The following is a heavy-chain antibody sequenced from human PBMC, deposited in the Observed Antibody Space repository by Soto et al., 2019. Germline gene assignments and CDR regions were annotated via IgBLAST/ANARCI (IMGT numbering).Heavy chain of an antibody. V-gene: IGHV4-31*03. D-gene: IGHD4-17*01. CDR2: IYYSGST. CDR3: ARDLNDYGDYGTAFDI. Sequence: PSETLSLTCTVSGGSISSGGYDWSWIRQHPGKGLEWIGYIYYSGSTYYNPSLKSRVTISVDTSKNQFSLKLSSVTAADTAVYYCARDLNDYGDYGTAFDIWGQGTMVTVSS. J-gene: IGHJ3*02. CDR1: GGSISSGGYD.